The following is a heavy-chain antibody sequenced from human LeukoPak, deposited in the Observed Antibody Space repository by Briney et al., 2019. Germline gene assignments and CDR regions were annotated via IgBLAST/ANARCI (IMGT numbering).Heavy chain of an antibody. V-gene: IGHV3-11*01. J-gene: IGHJ4*02. D-gene: IGHD4-23*01. Sequence: GGSLRLSCAASGFTLSDYFMIWVRQVPGKGLQWVAYISKTGATIQYEDSVKGQFTISRDNAQNSLYLQMNSLRVDDTGMYFCAREDYGGTNFDQWGQGTLVTVSS. CDR3: AREDYGGTNFDQ. CDR2: ISKTGATI. CDR1: GFTLSDYF.